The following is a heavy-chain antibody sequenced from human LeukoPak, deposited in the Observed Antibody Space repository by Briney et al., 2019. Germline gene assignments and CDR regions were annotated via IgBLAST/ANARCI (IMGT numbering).Heavy chain of an antibody. V-gene: IGHV1-2*02. D-gene: IGHD2-15*01. J-gene: IGHJ3*02. Sequence: ASVKVSCKASGYTFTGYYMHWVRQAPGQGLEWMGWINPNSGGTNYAQKFQGRVTMTRDTSISTAYMELSRLRSEDTAVHYCARDSNGWAFDIWGQGTMVTVSS. CDR3: ARDSNGWAFDI. CDR1: GYTFTGYY. CDR2: INPNSGGT.